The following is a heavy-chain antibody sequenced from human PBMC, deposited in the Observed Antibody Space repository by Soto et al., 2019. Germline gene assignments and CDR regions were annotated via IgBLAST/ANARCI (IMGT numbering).Heavy chain of an antibody. CDR3: ARGQRFSDWFDP. CDR2: IYSGGST. J-gene: IGHJ5*02. D-gene: IGHD3-3*01. V-gene: IGHV4-4*07. Sequence: PSETLSLTCTVSGGAISTYYWTWIRQPAGKGLEWIGRIYSGGSTKYNPSLQSRVTMSLDTSNSQFSLRLTSVTAADTAVYYCARGQRFSDWFDPWGQGTLVTVSS. CDR1: GGAISTYY.